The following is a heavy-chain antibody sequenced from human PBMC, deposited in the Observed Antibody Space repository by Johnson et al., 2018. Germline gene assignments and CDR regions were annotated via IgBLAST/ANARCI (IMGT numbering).Heavy chain of an antibody. V-gene: IGHV3-30*03. Sequence: QVQLQESGGGVVQPGRSLRLSCAASGFTFSSYGMHWVRQAPGKGLEWVAVISYDGSNKYYADSVKGRFTISRENSKNKLYLQMNSLRAEDTAGYYCARDRKTSSGYYYEPMGAFDIWGQGTMVTVSS. CDR1: GFTFSSYG. CDR3: ARDRKTSSGYYYEPMGAFDI. D-gene: IGHD3-22*01. CDR2: ISYDGSNK. J-gene: IGHJ3*02.